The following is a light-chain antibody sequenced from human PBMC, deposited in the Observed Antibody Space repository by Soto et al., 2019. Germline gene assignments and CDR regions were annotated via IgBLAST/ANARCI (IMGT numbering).Light chain of an antibody. Sequence: EIVITQSLATLSVSPGERATLSSGAIQSVRRNFLACYQKRTGLAPRLLIYDASSRATGIADRFSGSGSGTDFTLTISSLEPADFAVYYCQQYGSLPPWTFGQGTKVDIK. CDR3: QQYGSLPPWT. CDR2: DAS. CDR1: QSVRRNF. V-gene: IGKV3D-20*01. J-gene: IGKJ1*01.